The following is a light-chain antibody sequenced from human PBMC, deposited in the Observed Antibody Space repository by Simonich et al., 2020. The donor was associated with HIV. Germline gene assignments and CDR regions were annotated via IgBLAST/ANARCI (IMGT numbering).Light chain of an antibody. Sequence: QAGLTQPPSVSKGLRQTATLTCTGNSNNVGNQGAAWLQQHQCHPPKLLSSRNNNRPSGISERLSASRSGNTASLTITGRQPEDEADYYCSAWDSSLSAWVFGGGTKLTVL. CDR2: RNN. CDR1: SNNVGNQG. V-gene: IGLV10-54*01. J-gene: IGLJ3*02. CDR3: SAWDSSLSAWV.